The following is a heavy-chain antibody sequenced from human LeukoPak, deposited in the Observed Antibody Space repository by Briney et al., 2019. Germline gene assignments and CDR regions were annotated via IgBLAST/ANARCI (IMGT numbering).Heavy chain of an antibody. D-gene: IGHD5-24*01. Sequence: PGGSLRLSCAASGFTFSNYHMNWVRQAPGKGLEWISYITISSTTRYYADSVKGRFIISRDNDKNSLYLQMNSLRDEDTAVYYCARDKWLDYWGQGSLVTVSS. V-gene: IGHV3-48*02. CDR3: ARDKWLDY. CDR1: GFTFSNYH. J-gene: IGHJ4*02. CDR2: ITISSTTR.